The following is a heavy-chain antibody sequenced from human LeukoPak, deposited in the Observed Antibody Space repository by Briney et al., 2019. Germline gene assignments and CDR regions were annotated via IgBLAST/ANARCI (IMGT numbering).Heavy chain of an antibody. CDR1: GFTFSSYG. Sequence: GGSLRLSCAASGFTFSSYGMHWVRQAPGKGLEWVAFIRYDGSNKYYADSVKGRFTISRDNSKNTLYLQMNSLRAEDTALYYCAKDLGAAAGFDYWGQGTLVTVSS. V-gene: IGHV3-30*02. CDR2: IRYDGSNK. J-gene: IGHJ4*02. D-gene: IGHD6-13*01. CDR3: AKDLGAAAGFDY.